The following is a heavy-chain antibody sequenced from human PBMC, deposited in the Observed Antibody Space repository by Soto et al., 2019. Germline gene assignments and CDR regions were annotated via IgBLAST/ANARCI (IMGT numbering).Heavy chain of an antibody. CDR3: ASFTKWLLIFDY. Sequence: SETLSLTCTVAIGYIIGSSYYWGWNRQPPGKGLEWIGTLYYSGNTSNNPSLKSRVTIFVDTSKNQFSLKLNSVTAADTAIYYCASFTKWLLIFDYWGQGTPVTVSS. CDR2: LYYSGNT. D-gene: IGHD3-22*01. V-gene: IGHV4-39*01. J-gene: IGHJ4*02. CDR1: IGYIIGSSYY.